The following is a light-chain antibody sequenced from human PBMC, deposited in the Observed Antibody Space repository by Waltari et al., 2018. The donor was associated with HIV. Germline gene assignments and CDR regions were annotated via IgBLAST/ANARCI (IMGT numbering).Light chain of an antibody. Sequence: QSALTQPRSVSGSPGQSVTISCTGTSSDIGGYNYVSWYQQYPGKAPKLMIYDVSKRPSGVPDRFSGSKSGNTASLTISGLQAEDEADYYCCSYAGNYVIFGGGTKLTVL. CDR2: DVS. CDR1: SSDIGGYNY. V-gene: IGLV2-11*01. CDR3: CSYAGNYVI. J-gene: IGLJ2*01.